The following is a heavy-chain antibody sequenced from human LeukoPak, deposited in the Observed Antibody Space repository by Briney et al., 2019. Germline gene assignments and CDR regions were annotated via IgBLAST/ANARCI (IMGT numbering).Heavy chain of an antibody. CDR1: GYTFTSND. Sequence: AAVKVSCKASGYTFTSNDIHWVRQAPGQGLEWMGWINPNSGGTNYAQKFQGRVTMTRDTSISTAYMELSRLRSDDTAVYYCASIKYGGLFGDFDYWGQGTLVTVSS. CDR3: ASIKYGGLFGDFDY. V-gene: IGHV1-2*02. J-gene: IGHJ4*02. CDR2: INPNSGGT. D-gene: IGHD2-21*01.